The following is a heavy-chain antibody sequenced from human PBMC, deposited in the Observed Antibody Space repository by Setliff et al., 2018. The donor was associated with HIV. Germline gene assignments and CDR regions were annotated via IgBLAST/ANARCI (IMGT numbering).Heavy chain of an antibody. D-gene: IGHD3-10*01. CDR2: INTNTGNP. J-gene: IGHJ6*02. CDR3: ARVQAVGYDSGSYDPLYYGMDV. Sequence: GASVKVSCKASGYTFTSYAMNWVRQAPGQGLEWMGWINTNTGNPTYAQGFTGRFVFSLDTSVSTAYLQISSLKAEDTAVYYCARVQAVGYDSGSYDPLYYGMDVWGQGTTVTVSS. V-gene: IGHV7-4-1*02. CDR1: GYTFTSYA.